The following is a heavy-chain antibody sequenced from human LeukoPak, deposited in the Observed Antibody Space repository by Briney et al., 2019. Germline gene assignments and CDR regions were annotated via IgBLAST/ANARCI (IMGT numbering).Heavy chain of an antibody. J-gene: IGHJ6*03. CDR2: INHSGST. D-gene: IGHD2-2*01. CDR3: ARGKSSTSCSGKYMDV. V-gene: IGHV4-34*01. Sequence: SETLSLTCAVYGGSFSGYYWSWIRQPPGKGLEWIGEINHSGSTNYNPSLKSRVTISVDTSKNQFSLKMSSVTAADTAVYYCARGKSSTSCSGKYMDVWGKGTTVTVSS. CDR1: GGSFSGYY.